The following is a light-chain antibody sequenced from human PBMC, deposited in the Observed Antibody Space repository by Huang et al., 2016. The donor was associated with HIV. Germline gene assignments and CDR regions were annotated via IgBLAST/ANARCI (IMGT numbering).Light chain of an antibody. V-gene: IGKV3-20*01. Sequence: IVLTQSPGTLSLSPGERATLSCRASQSVSSSYLAWYQQKPGQAPRLLSYGASSRATGIPDRVSGSGSRTDFTLTISRLQPEDFAVYYCQQYGSSPRTFGGGTQVEIK. CDR3: QQYGSSPRT. J-gene: IGKJ4*01. CDR2: GAS. CDR1: QSVSSSY.